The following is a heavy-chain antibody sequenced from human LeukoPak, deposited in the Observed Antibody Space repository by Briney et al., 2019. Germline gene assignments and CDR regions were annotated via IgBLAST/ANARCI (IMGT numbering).Heavy chain of an antibody. Sequence: ASVKVSCKASGYAFTAYYIHWVRQAPGQGLEWMGWISSNNGGTLYAQRFQGRVTMTRDTSITTAYMELSRLRSDDTAVYYCVRECEEALAVSGFDPWGQGTLVTVSS. CDR2: ISSNNGGT. J-gene: IGHJ5*02. CDR3: VRECEEALAVSGFDP. D-gene: IGHD6-19*01. CDR1: GYAFTAYY. V-gene: IGHV1-2*02.